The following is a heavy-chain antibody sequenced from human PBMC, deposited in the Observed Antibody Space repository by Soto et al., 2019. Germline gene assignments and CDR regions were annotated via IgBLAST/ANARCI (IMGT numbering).Heavy chain of an antibody. Sequence: QVQLVQSGAEVKKPGASVKVSCKASGYTFTSYGISWVRQAPGQGLEWMGWISAYNGNTNYAQKLQGRDTMTTDTPTSTDYMALRSLRSVDTAVYYCARDGYCSSTSCRYYYYYYGMDVWGQGTTVTVSS. V-gene: IGHV1-18*01. CDR2: ISAYNGNT. CDR3: ARDGYCSSTSCRYYYYYYGMDV. J-gene: IGHJ6*02. CDR1: GYTFTSYG. D-gene: IGHD2-2*01.